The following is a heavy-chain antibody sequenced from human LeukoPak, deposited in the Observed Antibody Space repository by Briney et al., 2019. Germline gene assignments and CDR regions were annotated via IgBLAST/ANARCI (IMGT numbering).Heavy chain of an antibody. CDR2: IRYDGSNK. V-gene: IGHV3-30*02. D-gene: IGHD4-23*01. CDR1: GFTFSKYW. CDR3: AKDRAIDYGGNPGGFDY. Sequence: GGSLRLSCAASGFTFSKYWMHWVRQAPGKGLEWVAFIRYDGSNKYYADSVKGRFTISRDNSKNTLYLQMNSLRAEDTAVYYCAKDRAIDYGGNPGGFDYWGQGTLVTVSS. J-gene: IGHJ4*02.